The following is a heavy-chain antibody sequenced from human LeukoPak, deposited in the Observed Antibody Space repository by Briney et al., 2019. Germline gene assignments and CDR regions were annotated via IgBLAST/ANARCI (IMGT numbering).Heavy chain of an antibody. Sequence: ASVKVSCKASGYTFTGYHMHWVRQAPGQGLEWMGRINPNSGDTNYAQKFQGRVTMTRDTSISTAYVELSRLRSDDTAVYYCARDIVVVVAATSYYYYYGMDVWGQGTTVTVSS. CDR2: INPNSGDT. V-gene: IGHV1-2*06. D-gene: IGHD2-15*01. J-gene: IGHJ6*02. CDR1: GYTFTGYH. CDR3: ARDIVVVVAATSYYYYYGMDV.